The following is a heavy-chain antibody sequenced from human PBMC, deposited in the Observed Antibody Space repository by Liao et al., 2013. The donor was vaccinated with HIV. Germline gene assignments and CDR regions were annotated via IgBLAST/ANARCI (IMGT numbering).Heavy chain of an antibody. J-gene: IGHJ4*02. CDR3: ARTHYEPWGGYWSHQDF. D-gene: IGHD5-12*01. V-gene: IGHV4-39*07. CDR1: GGSVSSTNYY. CDR2: IRYTGNT. Sequence: QLHLQESGPGLVRPSETLSLTCTVSGGSVSSTNYYWTWIRQSPGKGLEWIGSIRYTGNTYYNPSLRSRVSLSLYTSRNQFSLKVKSVNAADTAVYYCARTHYEPWGGYWSHQDFWGQGALVAVSS.